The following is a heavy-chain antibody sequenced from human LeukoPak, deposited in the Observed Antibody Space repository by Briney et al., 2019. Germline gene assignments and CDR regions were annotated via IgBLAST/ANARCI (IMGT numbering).Heavy chain of an antibody. CDR3: VTYYDFWSGRGYMDV. V-gene: IGHV4-59*05. CDR1: GGSISSYY. CDR2: IYYSGST. Sequence: PSETLSLTCTVSGGSISSYYWSWIRQPPGKGLEWIGSIYYSGSTYYNPSLKSRVTISVDTSKNQFSLKLSSVTAADTAVYYPVTYYDFWSGRGYMDVWGKGTTVTVSS. D-gene: IGHD3-3*01. J-gene: IGHJ6*03.